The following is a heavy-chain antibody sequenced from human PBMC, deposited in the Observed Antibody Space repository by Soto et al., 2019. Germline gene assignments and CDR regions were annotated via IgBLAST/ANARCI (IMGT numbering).Heavy chain of an antibody. Sequence: EVQLVESGGGLVQPGGSLRLSCAASGFTFSSYSMNWVRQAPGKGLEWVSYISSSSSTIYYADSVKGRFTISRDNAKNSLYLQMNSLRAEDTAVYYCARDSNDILTGIHDCWGQGTLVTVSS. CDR2: ISSSSSTI. D-gene: IGHD3-9*01. CDR3: ARDSNDILTGIHDC. V-gene: IGHV3-48*01. CDR1: GFTFSSYS. J-gene: IGHJ4*02.